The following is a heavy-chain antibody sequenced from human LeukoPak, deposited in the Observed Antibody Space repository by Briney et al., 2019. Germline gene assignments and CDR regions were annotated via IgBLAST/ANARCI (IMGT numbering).Heavy chain of an antibody. D-gene: IGHD3-3*01. CDR2: MNPNSGNT. CDR1: GYTFTSYD. V-gene: IGHV1-8*01. Sequence: ASVKVSCKASGYTFTSYDINWVRQATGQGLEWMGWMNPNSGNTGYAQKFQGRVTMTRNTSISTAYMELSSLRSEDTAVYYCACKPYDFWSGYPTNWFDPWGQGTLVTVSS. CDR3: ACKPYDFWSGYPTNWFDP. J-gene: IGHJ5*02.